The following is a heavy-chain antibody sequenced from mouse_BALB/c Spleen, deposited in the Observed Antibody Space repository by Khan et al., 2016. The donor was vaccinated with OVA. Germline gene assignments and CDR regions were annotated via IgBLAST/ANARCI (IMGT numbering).Heavy chain of an antibody. V-gene: IGHV1S135*01. CDR1: GYSFTSYY. D-gene: IGHD2-2*01. CDR2: VDPFNGGT. J-gene: IGHJ3*01. Sequence: EVQLHQSGPELMKPGASVKISCKASGYSFTSYYIHWVKQSHGKSLAWIGYVDPFNGGTSYNQKFKGKATFTVEKSSSTAYMHLSSLPPEDSAVYYCARHGYVAWFAYWGQGTLVTVSA. CDR3: ARHGYVAWFAY.